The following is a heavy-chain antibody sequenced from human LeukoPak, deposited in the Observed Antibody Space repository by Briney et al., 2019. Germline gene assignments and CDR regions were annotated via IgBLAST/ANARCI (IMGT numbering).Heavy chain of an antibody. Sequence: PSETLSLTCALHRGSFSNYFWSWIRQTPERGLEWIGEVYHSGSVDSNPSLKSRVNISIDTSKNHFSLKLASVTPADTAVYYCAGGGAVNAFDVWGRGTRVTVSS. CDR1: RGSFSNYF. D-gene: IGHD6-19*01. CDR2: VYHSGSV. J-gene: IGHJ3*01. V-gene: IGHV4-34*01. CDR3: AGGGAVNAFDV.